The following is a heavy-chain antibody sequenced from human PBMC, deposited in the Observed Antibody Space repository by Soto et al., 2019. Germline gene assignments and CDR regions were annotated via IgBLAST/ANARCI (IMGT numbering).Heavy chain of an antibody. CDR3: AKGSDIVVVPAAIAPFDY. CDR2: ISGSGNST. J-gene: IGHJ4*02. V-gene: IGHV3-23*01. CDR1: GFSFSSYA. Sequence: VQVLESGGGLVQPGGSLRLSCAASGFSFSSYAMSWVRQAPGKGLEWVSAISGSGNSTSYADSVKGRFTISRDNSKNTLYLQMNSLRAEDTAVYYCAKGSDIVVVPAAIAPFDYWGQGTLVTVSS. D-gene: IGHD2-2*01.